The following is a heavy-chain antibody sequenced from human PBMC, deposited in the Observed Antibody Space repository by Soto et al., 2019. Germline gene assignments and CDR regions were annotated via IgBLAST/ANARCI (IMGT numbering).Heavy chain of an antibody. CDR1: GFTFSSYG. V-gene: IGHV3-33*01. CDR2: IWYDGSKK. J-gene: IGHJ4*02. Sequence: QVQLVESGGGVVQPGRSLRLSCEASGFTFSSYGMHWVRQAPGKGLEWVAVIWYDGSKKYYADFVKGRFTISRDNSKNTLYLQMNSLRAEDTAVYYCASRSPDLDYWGQGALVTVSS. CDR3: ASRSPDLDY.